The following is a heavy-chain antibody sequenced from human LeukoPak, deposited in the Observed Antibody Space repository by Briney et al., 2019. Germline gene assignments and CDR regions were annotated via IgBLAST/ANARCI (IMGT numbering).Heavy chain of an antibody. CDR2: IIPILGIA. J-gene: IGHJ5*02. CDR3: ARDSAAVGSDH. Sequence: SVKVSCKASGGTFSSYVISWVRPAPGQGLEWMGRIIPILGIANYAQKFQGRVTITADKSTSTAYMELSSLRSEDTAVYYCARDSAAVGSDHWGQGTLVTVSS. V-gene: IGHV1-69*04. D-gene: IGHD6-13*01. CDR1: GGTFSSYV.